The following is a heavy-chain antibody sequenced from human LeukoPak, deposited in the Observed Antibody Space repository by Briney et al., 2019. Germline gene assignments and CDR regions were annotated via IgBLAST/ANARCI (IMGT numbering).Heavy chain of an antibody. CDR2: IYYSGST. CDR3: ASSIAAARSPPWH. Sequence: SETLSLTCTVSGYSISSGYYWGWIRQPPGKGLEWIGYIYYSGSTNYNPSLKSRVTISVDTSKNQFSLKLSSVTAADTAVYYCASSIAAARSPPWHWGQGTLVTVSS. J-gene: IGHJ1*01. CDR1: GYSISSGYY. D-gene: IGHD6-13*01. V-gene: IGHV4-61*01.